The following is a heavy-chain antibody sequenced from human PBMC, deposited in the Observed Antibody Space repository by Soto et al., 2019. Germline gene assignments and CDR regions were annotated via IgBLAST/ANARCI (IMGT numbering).Heavy chain of an antibody. CDR3: ARADAARIERWFDG. CDR1: GGSIISASYS. Sequence: QVQLQESGPRLVKPSQTLSLSCAVSGGSIISASYSWNWIRQSPGRGLAWTGHIYSSGSTYYNPSLKRRVYISVDTSNNQCYLKLTSVTAADTAVYFWARADAARIERWFDGLGQGIMVNVSS. D-gene: IGHD6-6*01. J-gene: IGHJ5*02. CDR2: IYSSGST. V-gene: IGHV4-31*11.